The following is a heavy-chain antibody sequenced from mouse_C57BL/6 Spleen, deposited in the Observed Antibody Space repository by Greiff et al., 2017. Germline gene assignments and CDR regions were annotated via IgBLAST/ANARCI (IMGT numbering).Heavy chain of an antibody. Sequence: EVQLQQSGPELVKPGASVKMSCKASGYTFTDYNMHWVKQSHGKSLEWIGYINPNNGGTSYNQKFKGKATLTVNKSSSTAYMELRCLTSEYSAVYYCARFITTVVDYAMDYWGQGTSVTVSS. D-gene: IGHD1-1*01. CDR3: ARFITTVVDYAMDY. CDR2: INPNNGGT. J-gene: IGHJ4*01. CDR1: GYTFTDYN. V-gene: IGHV1-22*01.